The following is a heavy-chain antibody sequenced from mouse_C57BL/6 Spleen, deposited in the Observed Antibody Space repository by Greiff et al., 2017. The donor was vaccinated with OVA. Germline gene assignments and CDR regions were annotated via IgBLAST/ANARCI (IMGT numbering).Heavy chain of an antibody. D-gene: IGHD1-1*01. CDR3: ARHVSGSSYDAMDY. J-gene: IGHJ4*01. CDR1: GFTFSSYT. CDR2: ISGGGGNT. V-gene: IGHV5-9*01. Sequence: EVKVVESGGGLVKPGGSLKLSCAASGFTFSSYTMSWVRQTPEKRLEWVATISGGGGNTYYPDSVKGRFTISRDNAKNTLYLQMSSLRSEDTALYYCARHVSGSSYDAMDYWGQGTSVTVSS.